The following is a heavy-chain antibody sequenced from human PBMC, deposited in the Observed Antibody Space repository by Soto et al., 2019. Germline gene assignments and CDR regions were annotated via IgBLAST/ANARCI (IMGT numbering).Heavy chain of an antibody. V-gene: IGHV6-1*01. J-gene: IGHJ6*02. D-gene: IGHD3-16*02. Sequence: SQTLSLTGAIVGDSVSSGSAAWNWIRQSPSRGLEWLGRTYYRSKWYNDYAVSVKSRININPDTSKNQFSLQLNSVTPEDTAVYYCARVSAESPADYFHAMDVWGQGTTVTVSS. CDR3: ARVSAESPADYFHAMDV. CDR2: TYYRSKWYN. CDR1: GDSVSSGSAA.